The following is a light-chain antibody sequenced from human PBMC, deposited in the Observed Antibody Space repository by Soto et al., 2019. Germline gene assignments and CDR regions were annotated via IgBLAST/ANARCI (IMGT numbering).Light chain of an antibody. CDR2: GAS. CDR3: QQYGSSLYT. V-gene: IGKV3-20*01. J-gene: IGKJ2*01. Sequence: ETVLTQSPGTLSLSPGERATLSCRASQSVSSSYLAWYQQKPGQAPRLLIYGASIRATGIPDRFSGSGSGTDFTLTISRLEPVDFAVYYCQQYGSSLYTFGQGTKLEIK. CDR1: QSVSSSY.